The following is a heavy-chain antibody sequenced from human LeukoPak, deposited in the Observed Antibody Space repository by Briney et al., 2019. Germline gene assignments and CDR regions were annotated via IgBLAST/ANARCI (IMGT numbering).Heavy chain of an antibody. CDR1: GFTFTSYS. V-gene: IGHV3-48*02. J-gene: IGHJ4*02. CDR2: ISTSASTI. CDR3: ASVVYYFDY. D-gene: IGHD3-22*01. Sequence: PGGSLRLSCAASGFTFTSYSMNWVRQAPGRGLEWVSYISTSASTIYYADSVKGRFTISRDNAKNSLYLQMNSLKDEDTAVYYCASVVYYFDYWSRGTLVTVSS.